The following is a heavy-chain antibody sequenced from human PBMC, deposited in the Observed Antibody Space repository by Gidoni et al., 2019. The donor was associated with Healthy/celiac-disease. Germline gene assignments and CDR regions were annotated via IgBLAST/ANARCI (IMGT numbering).Heavy chain of an antibody. Sequence: QVQLVQSGAEVKKPGSSVKVSCKASGGTFSSYAISWVRQAPGQGLEWMGRIIPILGIANYAQKFQGRVTITADKSTSTAHMELSSLRSEDTAVYYCARGEGRWVAFDIWGQGTMVTVSS. CDR2: IIPILGIA. CDR1: GGTFSSYA. D-gene: IGHD1-26*01. V-gene: IGHV1-69*04. J-gene: IGHJ3*02. CDR3: ARGEGRWVAFDI.